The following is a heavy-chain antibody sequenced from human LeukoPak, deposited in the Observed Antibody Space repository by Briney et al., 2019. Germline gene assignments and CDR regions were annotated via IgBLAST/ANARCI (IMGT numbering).Heavy chain of an antibody. CDR1: GYTFTGYY. V-gene: IGHV1-2*02. Sequence: ASVKVSCKASGYTFTGYYMHWVRQAPGQGLERMGWINPNSGGTNYAQKFQGRVTMTRDTSISTAYMELSRLRSDDTAVYYCARGGVCSSTSCYNFDYWGQGTLVTVSS. CDR3: ARGGVCSSTSCYNFDY. CDR2: INPNSGGT. D-gene: IGHD2-2*01. J-gene: IGHJ4*02.